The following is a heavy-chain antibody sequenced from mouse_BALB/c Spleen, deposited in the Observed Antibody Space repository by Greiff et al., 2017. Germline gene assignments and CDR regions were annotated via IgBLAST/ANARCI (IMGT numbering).Heavy chain of an antibody. CDR3: ARRGGYYYAMDY. CDR2: ISSGSSTI. J-gene: IGHJ4*01. Sequence: EVKVVESGGGLVQPGGSRKLSCAASGFTFSSFGMHWVRQAPEKGLEWVAYISSGSSTIYYADTVKGRFTISRDNPKNTLFLQMTSLRSEDTAMYYCARRGGYYYAMDYWGQGTSVTVSS. CDR1: GFTFSSFG. V-gene: IGHV5-17*02.